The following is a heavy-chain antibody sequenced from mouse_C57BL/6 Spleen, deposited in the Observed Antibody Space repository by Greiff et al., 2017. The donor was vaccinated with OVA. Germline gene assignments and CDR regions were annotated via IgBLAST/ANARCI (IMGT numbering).Heavy chain of an antibody. CDR3: ARGPVVFDY. CDR1: GFTFSDYG. J-gene: IGHJ2*01. Sequence: EVKLMESGGGLVKPGGSLKLSCAASGFTFSDYGMHWVRQAPEKGLEWVAYISSGSSTIYYADTVKGRFTITRDNAKNTLFLQMTSLRSEDTAMDYWARGPVVFDYWGQGTTLTVSS. CDR2: ISSGSSTI. V-gene: IGHV5-17*01.